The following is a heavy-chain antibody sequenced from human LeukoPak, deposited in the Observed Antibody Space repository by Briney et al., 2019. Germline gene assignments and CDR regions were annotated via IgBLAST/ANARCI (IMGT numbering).Heavy chain of an antibody. CDR1: GITLSNYG. J-gene: IGHJ4*02. Sequence: GGSLTLSCAVSGITLSNYGMSWVRQAPGKGLEWVAGISDRGSRTNYADSVKGRFTISTDHPKNTLYLQMNSLRAEDTAVYFCAKRGVVIRVILVGFHKEAYYFDSWGQGALVTVSS. D-gene: IGHD3-22*01. CDR2: ISDRGSRT. V-gene: IGHV3-23*01. CDR3: AKRGVVIRVILVGFHKEAYYFDS.